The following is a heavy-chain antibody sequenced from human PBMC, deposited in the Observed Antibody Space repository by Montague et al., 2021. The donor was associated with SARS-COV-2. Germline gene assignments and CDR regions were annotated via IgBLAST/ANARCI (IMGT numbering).Heavy chain of an antibody. Sequence: CAISGDSVFRNSPTWNWLRQSLPTGLEWVGRTYYRYKWYNDYAVSVRGRVTINQDTSKNQFSLQLNSVTPEDTAIYYCTSGREGNYNVMDVWGQGTTVTVSS. CDR2: TYYRYKWYN. J-gene: IGHJ6*02. CDR1: GDSVFRNSPT. V-gene: IGHV6-1*01. D-gene: IGHD1-1*01. CDR3: TSGREGNYNVMDV.